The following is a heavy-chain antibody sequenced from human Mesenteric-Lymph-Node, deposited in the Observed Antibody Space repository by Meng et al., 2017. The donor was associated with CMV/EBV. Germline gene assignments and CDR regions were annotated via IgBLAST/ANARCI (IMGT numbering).Heavy chain of an antibody. CDR1: GFTFSSYA. D-gene: IGHD4-23*01. CDR2: ISYDGSNK. V-gene: IGHV3-30*04. Sequence: GESLKISYASSGFTFSSYAMHWVRQAPGKGLEWVAVISYDGSNKYYADSVKGRFTISRDNSKNTLYLQMNSLRAEDTAVYYCARGRSNPGKRCYYYYGMDVWGQGTTVTVSS. CDR3: ARGRSNPGKRCYYYYGMDV. J-gene: IGHJ6*02.